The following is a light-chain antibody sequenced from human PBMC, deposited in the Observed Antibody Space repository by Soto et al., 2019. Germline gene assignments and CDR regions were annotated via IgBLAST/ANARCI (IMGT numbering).Light chain of an antibody. J-gene: IGKJ5*01. CDR1: QSISRW. Sequence: DIQMTQSPSTLSASVGDRVTITCRASQSISRWLAWHQRKPGKAPRLLIYDASNLQRGVPSRFSGSGSGTDFTLTISCLQSEDFATYYCQQYYSYLITFGQGTRLEI. V-gene: IGKV1-5*01. CDR2: DAS. CDR3: QQYYSYLIT.